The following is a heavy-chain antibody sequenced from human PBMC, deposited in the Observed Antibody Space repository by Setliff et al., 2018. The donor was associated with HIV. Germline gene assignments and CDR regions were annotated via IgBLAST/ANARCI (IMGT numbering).Heavy chain of an antibody. Sequence: SETLSLTCAVYGESFSDNYWSWIRQSPGKGLEWIGEINHSGRTKYSPSLRSRVSISVDTSKTQFSLKLSSVTAADTAVYYCARDGFWSGYIDYWGQGTLVTVSS. V-gene: IGHV4-34*01. D-gene: IGHD3-3*01. CDR3: ARDGFWSGYIDY. J-gene: IGHJ4*02. CDR2: INHSGRT. CDR1: GESFSDNY.